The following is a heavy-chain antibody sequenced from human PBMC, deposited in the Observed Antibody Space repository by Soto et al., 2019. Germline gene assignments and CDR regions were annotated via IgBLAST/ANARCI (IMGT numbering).Heavy chain of an antibody. Sequence: GGSLRLSCAASGFTFSNYGMHWVRQAPGKGLEWVAVMSYDGSNKYYADSVKGRFTISRDNSKNTLYLQMNSLRAEDTAVYYCARDPVAYCGGDCRTFDYWGQGTLVTVSS. J-gene: IGHJ4*02. CDR2: MSYDGSNK. CDR3: ARDPVAYCGGDCRTFDY. D-gene: IGHD2-21*02. V-gene: IGHV3-30*03. CDR1: GFTFSNYG.